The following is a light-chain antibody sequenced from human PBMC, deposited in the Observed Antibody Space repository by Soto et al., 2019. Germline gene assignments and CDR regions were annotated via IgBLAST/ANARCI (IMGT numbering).Light chain of an antibody. CDR2: EVN. J-gene: IGLJ1*01. V-gene: IGLV2-14*01. CDR3: FSFTATSTHV. CDR1: SSDIGASDY. Sequence: QSALTQPASLSGSPGQSITISCTGTSSDIGASDYGSWFQQHPGKAPKLMISEVNNRPSGVTNRYSGSKSGNTAYMTISGLQVEDDADYFCFSFTATSTHVFGTGTKLAVL.